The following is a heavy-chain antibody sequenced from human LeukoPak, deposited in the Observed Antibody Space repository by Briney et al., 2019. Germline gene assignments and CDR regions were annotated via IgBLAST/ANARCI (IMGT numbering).Heavy chain of an antibody. Sequence: SETLSLTCTVSGGSISSYYWSWIRQPPGKGLEWIGHIYYSGSTKYNPSLKSRVTISVDTSKNQFSLELSSVTAADTAVYYCARVVPGALGYYYYGMDVWGKGTAVTVSS. CDR2: IYYSGST. CDR1: GGSISSYY. V-gene: IGHV4-59*01. CDR3: ARVVPGALGYYYYGMDV. D-gene: IGHD2-2*01. J-gene: IGHJ6*04.